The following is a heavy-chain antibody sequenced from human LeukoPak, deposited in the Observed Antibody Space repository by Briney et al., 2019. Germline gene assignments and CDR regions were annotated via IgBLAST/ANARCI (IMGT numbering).Heavy chain of an antibody. D-gene: IGHD6-19*01. CDR1: GDSISSTNYY. CDR2: IYYSGST. Sequence: SETLSLTCTVSGDSISSTNYYWGWIRQPPGKGLEWIGSIYYSGSTYYNPSLESRVTISVDASKNQFSLKLSSVTAADTAVYYCATSGWYLLPGVYWGQGTLVTVSS. CDR3: ATSGWYLLPGVY. V-gene: IGHV4-39*01. J-gene: IGHJ4*02.